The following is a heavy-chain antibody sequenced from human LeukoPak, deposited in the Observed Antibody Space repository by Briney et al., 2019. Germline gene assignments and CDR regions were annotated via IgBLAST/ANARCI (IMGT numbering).Heavy chain of an antibody. CDR2: IIPILGIA. J-gene: IGHJ4*02. V-gene: IGHV1-69*04. D-gene: IGHD3-22*01. Sequence: ASVKVSCKASGGTFSSYAISWVRQAPGQGLEWMGRIIPILGIANYAQKFQGRVTITADKSTSTAYMELSSLRSEDTAVYYCARSNDSSGYSYNYWGQGTLVTVSS. CDR1: GGTFSSYA. CDR3: ARSNDSSGYSYNY.